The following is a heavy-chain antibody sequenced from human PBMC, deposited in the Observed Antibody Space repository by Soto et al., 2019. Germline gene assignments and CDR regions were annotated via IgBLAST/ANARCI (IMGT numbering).Heavy chain of an antibody. Sequence: QVQVVQSGVEVRRPGSSVKVSCKASGDTFKNCVISWVRQAPGQGLEWMGGIIPLFGTTDFAQRFQGRLTITTDESTTTAYMELSRLRSEDTDTYYCAAELGFGKLSVVWGHGTRVIVSS. CDR1: GDTFKNCV. J-gene: IGHJ6*02. CDR3: AAELGFGKLSVV. V-gene: IGHV1-69*01. D-gene: IGHD3-10*01. CDR2: IIPLFGTT.